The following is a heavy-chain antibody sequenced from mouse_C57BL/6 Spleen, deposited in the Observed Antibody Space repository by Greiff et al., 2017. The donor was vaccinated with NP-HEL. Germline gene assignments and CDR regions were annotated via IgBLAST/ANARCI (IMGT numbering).Heavy chain of an antibody. V-gene: IGHV5-6*01. CDR3: ARSRVVAPYYAMDY. J-gene: IGHJ4*01. CDR1: GFTFSSYG. CDR2: ISSGGSYT. Sequence: EVQLVESGGDLVKPGGSLKLSCAASGFTFSSYGMSWVRQTPDKRLEWVATISSGGSYTYYPDSVKGRFTISRDNAKNTLYLQMSSLKSEDTAMYYCARSRVVAPYYAMDYWGQGTSVTVSS. D-gene: IGHD1-1*01.